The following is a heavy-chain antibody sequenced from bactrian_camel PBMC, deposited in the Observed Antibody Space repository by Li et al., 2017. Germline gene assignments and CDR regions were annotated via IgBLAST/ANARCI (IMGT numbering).Heavy chain of an antibody. CDR2: FYRPGGTT. V-gene: IGHV3S31*01. J-gene: IGHJ4*01. D-gene: IGHD2*01. CDR1: GSGYISGTAC. Sequence: DVQLVESGGGSVNAGGSLTLSCAASGSGYISGTACMGWFRQPPGKEREGVATFYRPGGTTHYADSVEGRFTVSRANAESTLYLQMNSLKPEDTAMYYCAADPGGRVATFPEFWPGPEALGQYWGQGTQVTVS. CDR3: AADPGGRVATFPEFWPGPEALGQY.